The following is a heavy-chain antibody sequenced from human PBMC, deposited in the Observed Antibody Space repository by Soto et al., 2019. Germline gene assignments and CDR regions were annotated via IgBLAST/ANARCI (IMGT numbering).Heavy chain of an antibody. CDR1: GGSISSGDYY. D-gene: IGHD3-9*01. Sequence: PSETLSLTCTVSGGSISSGDYYWSWIRQPPGKGLEWIGYIYYSGSTYYNPSLKSRVTISVDTSKNQFSLKLSSVTAADTAVYYCARVRDDILTGYLSWFDPWGQGTLVTV. J-gene: IGHJ5*02. CDR2: IYYSGST. CDR3: ARVRDDILTGYLSWFDP. V-gene: IGHV4-30-4*01.